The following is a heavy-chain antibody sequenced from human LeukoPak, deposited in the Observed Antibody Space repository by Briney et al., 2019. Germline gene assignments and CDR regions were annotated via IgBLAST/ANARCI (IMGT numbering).Heavy chain of an antibody. D-gene: IGHD3-10*01. CDR1: GFTFSSYS. J-gene: IGHJ4*02. CDR2: ISSSSSYI. V-gene: IGHV3-21*01. Sequence: GGSLRLSCAASGFTFSSYSMNWVRQAPGKGLEWVSSISSSSSYICYADSVKGRFTISRDNAKNSLYLQMNSLRAEDTAVYYCAREVREDFDYWGQGTLVTVSS. CDR3: AREVREDFDY.